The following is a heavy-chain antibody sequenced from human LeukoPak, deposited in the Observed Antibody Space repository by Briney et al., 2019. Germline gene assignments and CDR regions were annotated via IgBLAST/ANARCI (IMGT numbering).Heavy chain of an antibody. CDR2: IIPIFGTA. D-gene: IGHD7-27*01. CDR3: ARGPPNWGFDY. V-gene: IGHV1-69*05. Sequence: GASVKVSCKASGGTFSSYAISWVRQAPGQGLEWMGGIIPIFGTANYAQKFQGRVTMTRDTFINTAYMELSSLRSEDTAVYYCARGPPNWGFDYWGPGTQVTVSS. CDR1: GGTFSSYA. J-gene: IGHJ4*02.